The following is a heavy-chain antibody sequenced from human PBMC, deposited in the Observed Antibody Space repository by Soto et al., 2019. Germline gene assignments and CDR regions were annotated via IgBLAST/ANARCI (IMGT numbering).Heavy chain of an antibody. V-gene: IGHV1-69*01. Sequence: QVQLVQSGAEVKKPGSSVKVSCTASGGDFSGLGLGWVRQVPGQGLEWMGGIVPLLGTGNYAQKFRGRVTITADESISTAYMELRGLTSGATAIYDCAADLGVSRRDYWGQGTLVTVSS. CDR3: AADLGVSRRDY. CDR1: GGDFSGLG. CDR2: IVPLLGTG. D-gene: IGHD2-2*01. J-gene: IGHJ4*02.